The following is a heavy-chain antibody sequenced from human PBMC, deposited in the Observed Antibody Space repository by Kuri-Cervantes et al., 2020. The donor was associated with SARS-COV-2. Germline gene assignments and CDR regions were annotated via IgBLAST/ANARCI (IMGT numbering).Heavy chain of an antibody. CDR2: IYTSGST. D-gene: IGHD1-26*01. CDR3: ATTMHELWEYYMDV. J-gene: IGHJ6*03. CDR1: GGSISSYY. V-gene: IGHV4-4*07. Sequence: SETLSLTCTVSGGSISSYYWSWIRQPAGKGLEWIGRIYTSGSTNYNPSLKSRVTISVDTSKNQFSLKLSSVTAADTAVYYCATTMHELWEYYMDVWGKGTTVTVSS.